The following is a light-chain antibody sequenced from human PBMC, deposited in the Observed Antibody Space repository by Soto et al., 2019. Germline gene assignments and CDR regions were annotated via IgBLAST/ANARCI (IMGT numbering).Light chain of an antibody. V-gene: IGLV4-69*01. CDR3: QTWGTGSVV. CDR1: SGHSRYG. Sequence: QSVLTQSPSASASLGASVKLTCTLSSGHSRYGIAWHQQQPEKGPRYLMKLNSDGSHSKGDGIPDRFSGSSSGAERYLAISSLQSEDEADYYCQTWGTGSVVFGGGTKLTVL. J-gene: IGLJ2*01. CDR2: LNSDGSH.